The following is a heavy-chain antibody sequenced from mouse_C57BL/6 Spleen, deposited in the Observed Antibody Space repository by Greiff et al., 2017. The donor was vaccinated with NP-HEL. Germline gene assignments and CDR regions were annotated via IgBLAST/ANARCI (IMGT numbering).Heavy chain of an antibody. V-gene: IGHV1-80*01. Sequence: QVQLKESGAELVKPGASVKISCKASGYAFSSYWMNWVKQRPGKGLEWIGQIYPGDGDTNYNGKFKGKATLTADKSSSTAYMQLSSLTSEDSAVYFCARGVYYYGSSPLWYFDVWGTGTTVTVSS. CDR2: IYPGDGDT. J-gene: IGHJ1*03. CDR1: GYAFSSYW. D-gene: IGHD1-1*01. CDR3: ARGVYYYGSSPLWYFDV.